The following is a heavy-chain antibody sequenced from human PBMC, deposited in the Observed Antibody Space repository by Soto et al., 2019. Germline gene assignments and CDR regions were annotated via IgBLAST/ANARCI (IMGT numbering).Heavy chain of an antibody. CDR2: IIPIFGTA. D-gene: IGHD3-10*01. V-gene: IGHV1-69*06. CDR3: AGGSGAFDI. CDR1: GGTFSSYS. Sequence: SVKVSCKASGGTFSSYSMSWARQAPGQGLECMGGIIPIFGTANYAQKFQGRVTITADKSTSTAYMELSSLRSEDTAVYYCAGGSGAFDIWGQGTMVTVSS. J-gene: IGHJ3*02.